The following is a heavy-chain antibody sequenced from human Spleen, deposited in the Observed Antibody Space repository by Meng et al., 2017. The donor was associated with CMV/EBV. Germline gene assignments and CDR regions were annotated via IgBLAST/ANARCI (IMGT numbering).Heavy chain of an antibody. CDR2: INPSGGST. D-gene: IGHD3-3*01. J-gene: IGHJ4*02. CDR3: ARGPNSRDYDFWSGYYLDY. CDR1: TNYY. V-gene: IGHV1-46*01. Sequence: TNYYMHGGRQATGQVFELMGIINPSGGSTSYAQKFQGRVTMTRDTSTSTVYMELSSLRSEDTAVYYCARGPNSRDYDFWSGYYLDYWGQGTLVTVSS.